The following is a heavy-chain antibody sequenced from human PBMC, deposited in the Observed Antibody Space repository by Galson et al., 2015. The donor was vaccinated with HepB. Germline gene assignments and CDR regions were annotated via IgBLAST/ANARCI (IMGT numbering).Heavy chain of an antibody. V-gene: IGHV4-31*03. D-gene: IGHD3-3*01. Sequence: TLSLTCTVSGGSISSGGYYWSWVRQHPGKGLEWIGYIYYSGSTYYNPSLKSRVTISVDTSKNQFSLKLSSVTAADTAVYYCARLRYYDFWSGSRWPFDYWGQGTLVTVPS. CDR2: IYYSGST. CDR1: GGSISSGGYY. J-gene: IGHJ4*02. CDR3: ARLRYYDFWSGSRWPFDY.